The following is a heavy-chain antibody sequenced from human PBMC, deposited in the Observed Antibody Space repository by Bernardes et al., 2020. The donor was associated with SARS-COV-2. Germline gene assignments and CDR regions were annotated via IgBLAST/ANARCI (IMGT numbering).Heavy chain of an antibody. Sequence: GGALRLSCAVSGFTFNGNWMHWVRKAQGTGRVWVSRINSDGSRIQYADFLNGRFTISRDNAKNTLYLQMNSLRVDETAVYYCVRDQIGGPTLFPHWGQVNLVTVSS. V-gene: IGHV3-74*01. CDR3: VRDQIGGPTLFPH. CDR1: GFTFNGNW. J-gene: IGHJ1*01. CDR2: INSDGSRI. D-gene: IGHD3-16*01.